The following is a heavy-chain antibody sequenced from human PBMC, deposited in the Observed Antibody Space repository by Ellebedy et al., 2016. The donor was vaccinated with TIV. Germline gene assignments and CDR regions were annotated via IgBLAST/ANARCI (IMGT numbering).Heavy chain of an antibody. D-gene: IGHD6-6*01. CDR1: GYSFTSYG. J-gene: IGHJ6*03. V-gene: IGHV1-18*01. CDR3: ARDTSIGYSSTWWDKADYYYMDV. Sequence: AASVKVSCKASGYSFTSYGISWVRQAPGQGLEWMGWNRAYNGNTNYIEKLQGRVTMTTDTSTSTVYMELRSLNSDDTAVYYCARDTSIGYSSTWWDKADYYYMDVWGKGTTVTVSS. CDR2: NRAYNGNT.